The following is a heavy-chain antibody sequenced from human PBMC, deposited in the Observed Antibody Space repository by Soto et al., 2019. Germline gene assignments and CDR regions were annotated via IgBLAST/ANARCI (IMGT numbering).Heavy chain of an antibody. CDR2: IRNKANSYTT. CDR1: GFTFSDHY. V-gene: IGHV3-72*01. J-gene: IGHJ4*02. D-gene: IGHD5-18*01. Sequence: EVQLVESGGGLVQPGGSLRLSCAASGFTFSDHYMDWVRQAPGKGLEGVGRIRNKANSYTTDHAASVKGRFTISREDSRNTEKLKMNTLKTDDTAVYYGVAYSYGRVDYWGQGTLVTGSS. CDR3: VAYSYGRVDY.